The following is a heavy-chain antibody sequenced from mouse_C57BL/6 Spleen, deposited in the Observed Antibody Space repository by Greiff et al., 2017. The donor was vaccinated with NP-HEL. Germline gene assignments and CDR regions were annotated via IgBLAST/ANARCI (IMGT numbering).Heavy chain of an antibody. D-gene: IGHD6-1*01. CDR1: GYTFTDYY. J-gene: IGHJ2*01. Sequence: EVQLQQSGPELVKPGASVKISCKASGYTFTDYYMNWVKQSHGKSLEWIGDINPNNGGTSYNQKFKGKATLTVDKSSSTAYMELRSLTSEDSAVYYCARDRQDFDYWGQGTTLTVSS. CDR2: INPNNGGT. V-gene: IGHV1-26*01. CDR3: ARDRQDFDY.